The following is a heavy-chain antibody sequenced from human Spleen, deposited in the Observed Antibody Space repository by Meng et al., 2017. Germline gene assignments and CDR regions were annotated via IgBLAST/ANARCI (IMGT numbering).Heavy chain of an antibody. CDR3: ARKAGNCISTTCYSLDY. Sequence: SVKVSCKPSGYNFPDYYMHWVRQAPGQGLEWMGGINAVFGTTNYAQKFQDRVTITSDESTSTVYMELTRLTSEDTAVYFCARKAGNCISTTCYSLDYWGQGTLVTVSS. D-gene: IGHD2-2*01. CDR1: GYNFPDYY. CDR2: INAVFGTT. V-gene: IGHV1-69*13. J-gene: IGHJ4*02.